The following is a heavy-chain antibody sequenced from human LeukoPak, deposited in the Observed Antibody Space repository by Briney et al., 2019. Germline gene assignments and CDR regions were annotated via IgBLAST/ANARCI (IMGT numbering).Heavy chain of an antibody. CDR2: INHSGST. D-gene: IGHD3-10*01. V-gene: IGHV4-34*01. Sequence: SETLSLTCAVYGGSFSGYYWSWIRQPPGKGLEWIGEINHSGSTNYNPSLKSRVTISVDTSKNQFSLKLSSVTAADTAVYYCARGGVLLWFGGLYPYYFDYWGQGTLVTVSS. CDR1: GGSFSGYY. J-gene: IGHJ4*02. CDR3: ARGGVLLWFGGLYPYYFDY.